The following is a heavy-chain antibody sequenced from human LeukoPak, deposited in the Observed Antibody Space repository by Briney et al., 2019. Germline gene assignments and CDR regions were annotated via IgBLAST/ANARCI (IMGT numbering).Heavy chain of an antibody. CDR2: ISWNSGSI. V-gene: IGHV3-9*01. CDR1: GFTFDDYA. CDR3: AKGGYSSSWYKDLDFDY. Sequence: GRSLRLSCAASGFTFDDYAMHWVRQAPGKGLEWVSGISWNSGSIGYADSVKGRFTISRDNAKNSLYLQMNSLRAEDTALYYYAKGGYSSSWYKDLDFDYWGQGTLVTVSS. J-gene: IGHJ4*02. D-gene: IGHD6-13*01.